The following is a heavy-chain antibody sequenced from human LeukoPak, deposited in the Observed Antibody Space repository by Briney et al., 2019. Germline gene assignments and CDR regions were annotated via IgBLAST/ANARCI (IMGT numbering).Heavy chain of an antibody. D-gene: IGHD6-6*01. Sequence: GGSLRLSCAASGFTFSSYGMHWVRQAPGKGLEWVAFIRYDGSNKYYADSVKGRFTISRDNSKNTLYLQMNSLRAEDTAVHYCAKQRSSTATPYLFDPWGQGTLVTVSS. CDR3: AKQRSSTATPYLFDP. CDR1: GFTFSSYG. CDR2: IRYDGSNK. V-gene: IGHV3-30*02. J-gene: IGHJ5*02.